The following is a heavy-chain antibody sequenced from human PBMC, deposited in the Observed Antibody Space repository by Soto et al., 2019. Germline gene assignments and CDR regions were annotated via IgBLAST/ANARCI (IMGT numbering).Heavy chain of an antibody. CDR3: AKDVSVTIFGVVTLEYFQH. Sequence: GGSLRLSCAASGFTFSSYAMSWVRQAPGKGLEWVSAISGSGGSTYYADSVKGRFTISRENSKNTLYLQMNSQRAEDTAVYYCAKDVSVTIFGVVTLEYFQHWGQGTLVTVSS. CDR1: GFTFSSYA. CDR2: ISGSGGST. D-gene: IGHD3-3*01. J-gene: IGHJ1*01. V-gene: IGHV3-23*01.